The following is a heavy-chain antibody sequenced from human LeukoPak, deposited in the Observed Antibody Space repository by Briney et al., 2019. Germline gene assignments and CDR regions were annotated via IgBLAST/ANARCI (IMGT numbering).Heavy chain of an antibody. V-gene: IGHV3-48*03. CDR3: ARDLVQLWSKDY. CDR2: ISSSGRNI. D-gene: IGHD5-18*01. CDR1: GFTFSNYE. J-gene: IGHJ4*02. Sequence: GGSLRLFCAASGFTFSNYELNWVRQAPGKGLEWLSYISSSGRNIYYADSVNGRFTISRDNAKNSLYLQMNSLRAEDTAVYYCARDLVQLWSKDYWGQGTLVTVSS.